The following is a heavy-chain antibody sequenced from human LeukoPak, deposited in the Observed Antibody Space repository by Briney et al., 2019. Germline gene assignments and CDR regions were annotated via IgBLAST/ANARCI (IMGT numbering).Heavy chain of an antibody. Sequence: SETLFLTCTVPGCSISSGSYYWSWIRQPAGKGLEWIVRIYTSGSTNYNPSLKSRVTISVDTSKNQFSLKLSSVTAADTAVYYCVRERGGTGVPDFDYWGQGTLVTVSS. CDR1: GCSISSGSYY. J-gene: IGHJ4*02. CDR2: IYTSGST. V-gene: IGHV4-61*02. D-gene: IGHD1-1*01. CDR3: VRERGGTGVPDFDY.